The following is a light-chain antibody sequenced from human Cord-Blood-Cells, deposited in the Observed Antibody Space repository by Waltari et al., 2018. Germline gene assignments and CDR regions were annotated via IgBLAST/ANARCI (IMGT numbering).Light chain of an antibody. V-gene: IGLV1-40*01. CDR2: RNS. Sequence: QSVLTQPPSVSGAPGQRVTISCTGSSSNIGAGYDVHWYQQLPGTTPKLLFYRNSKLPSGQPDRFPASKSGTSASLTITGLQAEDEADYYCQSYDSSLSGVVFGGGTKLTVL. CDR3: QSYDSSLSGVV. CDR1: SSNIGAGYD. J-gene: IGLJ2*01.